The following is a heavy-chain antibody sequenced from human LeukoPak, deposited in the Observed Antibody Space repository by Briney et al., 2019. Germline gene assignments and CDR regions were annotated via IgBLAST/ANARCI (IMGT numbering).Heavy chain of an antibody. D-gene: IGHD1-26*01. Sequence: PSETLSLTCTVSGGSISSSGYYWGWIRQPPGKGLEWIASIYYSGSTYYNPSLKSRVTISVDTSKNQLSLKLSSLTAADTAVYYCARHEYSGSYYGLAWFDPWGQGTLVTVSS. CDR1: GGSISSSGYY. CDR2: IYYSGST. CDR3: ARHEYSGSYYGLAWFDP. J-gene: IGHJ5*02. V-gene: IGHV4-39*01.